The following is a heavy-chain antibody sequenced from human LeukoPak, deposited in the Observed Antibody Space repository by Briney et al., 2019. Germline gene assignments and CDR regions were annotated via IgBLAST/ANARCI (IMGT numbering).Heavy chain of an antibody. D-gene: IGHD3-22*01. CDR2: IYYSGST. CDR3: ARRPGSSGYY. J-gene: IGHJ4*02. V-gene: IGHV4-39*01. Sequence: SETLSLTCTVSGGSISSSSYYWGWIRQPPGKGLEWIGSIYYSGSTYYNPSLKSRVAISVDTSKNQFSLKLSSVTAADTAVYYCARRPGSSGYYWGQGTLVTVSS. CDR1: GGSISSSSYY.